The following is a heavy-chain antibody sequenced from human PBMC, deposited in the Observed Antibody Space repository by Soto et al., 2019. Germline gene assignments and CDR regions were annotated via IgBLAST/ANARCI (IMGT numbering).Heavy chain of an antibody. J-gene: IGHJ6*02. V-gene: IGHV1-24*01. Sequence: GASVKVSCKVSGYTLTELSMHWVRQAPGKGLEWMGGFDPEDGETIYAQKFQGRVTMTEDTSTDTAYMELSSLRSEDTAVYYCATDSPGTSYYYYGMDVWGQGTMVTVSS. CDR1: GYTLTELS. D-gene: IGHD6-13*01. CDR3: ATDSPGTSYYYYGMDV. CDR2: FDPEDGET.